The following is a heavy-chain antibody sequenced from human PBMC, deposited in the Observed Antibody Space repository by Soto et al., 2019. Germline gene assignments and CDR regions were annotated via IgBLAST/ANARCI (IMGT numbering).Heavy chain of an antibody. D-gene: IGHD3-9*01. V-gene: IGHV1-69*12. CDR2: IIPIFGTA. CDR3: ALPHVLRYFAWSRYGMDV. J-gene: IGHJ6*02. Sequence: QVQLVQSGAEVKKPGSSVKVSCKASGGTFSSYAISWVRQAPGQGLEWMGGIIPIFGTANYAQKFQGRVTITADESTSTAYMERSSLRSEDTAVYYCALPHVLRYFAWSRYGMDVWGQGTTVTVSS. CDR1: GGTFSSYA.